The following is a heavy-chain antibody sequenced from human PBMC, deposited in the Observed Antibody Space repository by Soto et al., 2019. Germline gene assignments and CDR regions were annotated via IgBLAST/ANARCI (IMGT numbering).Heavy chain of an antibody. CDR2: ISAYNGNT. CDR1: GYTFTSYG. Sequence: VASVKVSCKASGYTFTSYGISWVRQAPGQGLEWMGWISAYNGNTNYAQKLQGRVTMTTDTSTSTAYMELRSLRSDDTAVYYCARAVGNYYDSSGFRTMYGMDVWGQGTTVTVSS. J-gene: IGHJ6*02. CDR3: ARAVGNYYDSSGFRTMYGMDV. V-gene: IGHV1-18*04. D-gene: IGHD3-22*01.